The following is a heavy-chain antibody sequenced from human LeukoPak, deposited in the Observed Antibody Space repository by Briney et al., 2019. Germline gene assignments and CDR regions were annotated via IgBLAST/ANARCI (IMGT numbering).Heavy chain of an antibody. D-gene: IGHD1-26*01. J-gene: IGHJ4*02. CDR2: ISAHCSDT. CDR3: ARVSAWELFEADY. CDR1: GFTFDDFG. Sequence: ASVKVSCKTSGFTFDDFGISWVRQAPGQGLEWMGWISAHCSDTNSAQKFQGRVTMTRDPSTSTAYMELKSLKSDDTAFYYCARVSAWELFEADYWGQGTLVTVSS. V-gene: IGHV1-18*01.